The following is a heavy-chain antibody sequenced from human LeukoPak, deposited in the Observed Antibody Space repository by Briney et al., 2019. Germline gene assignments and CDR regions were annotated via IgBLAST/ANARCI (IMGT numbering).Heavy chain of an antibody. J-gene: IGHJ3*02. CDR3: ATDPGFGESGAFDI. V-gene: IGHV1-18*01. Sequence: ASMKVSCKASGYTFTSYGISWVRQAPGQGLEWMGWISAYNGNTNYAQKFQGRVTMTEDTSTDTAYMELSSLRSEDTAVYYCATDPGFGESGAFDIWGQGTMVTVSS. CDR1: GYTFTSYG. CDR2: ISAYNGNT. D-gene: IGHD3-10*01.